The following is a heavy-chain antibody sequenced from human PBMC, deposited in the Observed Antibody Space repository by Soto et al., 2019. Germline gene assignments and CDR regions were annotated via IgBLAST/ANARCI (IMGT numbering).Heavy chain of an antibody. V-gene: IGHV5-10-1*01. J-gene: IGHJ6*02. D-gene: IGHD2-2*01. Sequence: GESLKISCKGSGYSFTSYWISWVRQMPGKGLEWMGRIDPSDSYTNYSPSFQGHVTISADKSISTAYLEWSSLKASDTAMYYCASDSSLRCSSTSCYEDYYYGMDVWGQGTTVTVSS. CDR2: IDPSDSYT. CDR3: ASDSSLRCSSTSCYEDYYYGMDV. CDR1: GYSFTSYW.